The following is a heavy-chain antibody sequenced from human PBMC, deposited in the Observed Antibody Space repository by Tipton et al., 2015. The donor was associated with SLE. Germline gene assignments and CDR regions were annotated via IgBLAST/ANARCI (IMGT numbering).Heavy chain of an antibody. D-gene: IGHD3-3*01. CDR2: IYYSGST. J-gene: IGHJ3*02. CDR1: GGSISSSSYH. Sequence: TLSLTCTVSGGSISSSSYHWGWIRQSPGKGLEWIGSIYYSGSTNYNPSLKSRVTVSADTSKNQFSLNLSSVTAADTAVYYCARDRDFVRDQVLVPRAFDIWGQVTMVTVSS. V-gene: IGHV4-39*07. CDR3: ARDRDFVRDQVLVPRAFDI.